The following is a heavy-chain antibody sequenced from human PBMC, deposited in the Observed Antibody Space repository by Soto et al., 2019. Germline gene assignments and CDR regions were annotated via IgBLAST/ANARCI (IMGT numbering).Heavy chain of an antibody. J-gene: IGHJ5*02. D-gene: IGHD2-15*01. Sequence: PSETLSLTCAVYGGSFSGYYWSWIRQPPGKGLEWIGEINHSGSTNYNPSLKSRVTISVDTSKNQFSLKLSSVTAADTAVYYCARFTPHSTRYNWFDPWGQGTLVTVSS. CDR2: INHSGST. CDR3: ARFTPHSTRYNWFDP. V-gene: IGHV4-34*01. CDR1: GGSFSGYY.